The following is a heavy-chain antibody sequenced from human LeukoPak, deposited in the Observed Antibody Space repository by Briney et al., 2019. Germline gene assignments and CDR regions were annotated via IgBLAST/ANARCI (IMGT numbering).Heavy chain of an antibody. J-gene: IGHJ4*02. CDR3: ATLTTVVTPSYFDY. V-gene: IGHV4-59*08. CDR2: MYYSGRT. D-gene: IGHD4-23*01. Sequence: SETLSLTCTVSGGSISSYYWSWIRQPPGKGLEWIGYMYYSGRTNYNPSLKSRVTISVDTSKNQFSLKLSSVTAADTAVYYYATLTTVVTPSYFDYWGQGTLVTVSS. CDR1: GGSISSYY.